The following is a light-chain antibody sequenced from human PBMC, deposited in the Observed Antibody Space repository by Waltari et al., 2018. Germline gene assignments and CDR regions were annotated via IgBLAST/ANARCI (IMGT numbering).Light chain of an antibody. CDR2: GNG. CDR1: SSNIGAGYD. Sequence: QSVLTQPPSVSGAPGQRVTISCTGSSSNIGAGYDVHWYQQLPGTAPKLLIYGNGNRPSGVPDRFSGSKSGTSASRAITGLQAEDEADYYCQSYDSSLSVVFGGGIKLTVL. J-gene: IGLJ2*01. CDR3: QSYDSSLSVV. V-gene: IGLV1-40*01.